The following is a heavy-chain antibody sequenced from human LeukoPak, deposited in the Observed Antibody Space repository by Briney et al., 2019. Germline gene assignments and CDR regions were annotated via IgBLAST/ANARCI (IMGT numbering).Heavy chain of an antibody. D-gene: IGHD3-10*01. CDR2: IGGSATTI. V-gene: IGHV3-11*04. CDR3: ARAAKFEFYFDS. CDR1: GFTFSDYY. J-gene: IGHJ4*02. Sequence: PXXSLRLSCAASGFTFSDYYMTWIRQAPGKGLEWVSYIGGSATTIYYADSVKGRFTISRDNAKNSLYLQLNSLRAEDTAVYYCARAAKFEFYFDSWGQGTLVTVSS.